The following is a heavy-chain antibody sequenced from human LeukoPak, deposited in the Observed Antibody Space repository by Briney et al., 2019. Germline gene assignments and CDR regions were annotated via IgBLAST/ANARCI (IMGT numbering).Heavy chain of an antibody. Sequence: PGGSLRLSCAASGFTFSSYAMSWVRQAPGKGLEWVSSISSSSSYIYYADSVKGRFTISRDNAKNSLYLQMNSLRAEDTAVYYCARVGGWYYGSGSNRPFDYWGQGTLVTVSS. J-gene: IGHJ4*02. CDR2: ISSSSSYI. D-gene: IGHD3-10*01. V-gene: IGHV3-21*01. CDR1: GFTFSSYA. CDR3: ARVGGWYYGSGSNRPFDY.